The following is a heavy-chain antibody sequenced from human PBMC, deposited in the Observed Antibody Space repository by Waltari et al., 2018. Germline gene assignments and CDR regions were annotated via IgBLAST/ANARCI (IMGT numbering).Heavy chain of an antibody. Sequence: WGRQAPGKGLEWVSSITSSSYIYYADSVKGRFTISRDNAKNSLYLQMNSLRAEDTAVYYCARDHYYGAGTYSSFDYWGQGTLVTVSS. D-gene: IGHD3-10*01. J-gene: IGHJ4*02. CDR3: ARDHYYGAGTYSSFDY. V-gene: IGHV3-21*01. CDR2: ITSSSYI.